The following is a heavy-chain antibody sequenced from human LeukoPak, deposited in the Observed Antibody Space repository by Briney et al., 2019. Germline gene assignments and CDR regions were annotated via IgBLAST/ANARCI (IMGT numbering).Heavy chain of an antibody. CDR1: GGSISSGGYY. V-gene: IGHV4-31*03. CDR2: IYYSGST. Sequence: SETLSLTCTVSGGSISSGGYYWNWIRQHPGKGLEWIGYIYYSGSTYYNPSLKSRVTISVDTSKNQFSLKLSSVTAADTAVYYCARGKGPYYFDYWGQGTLDTVSS. CDR3: ARGKGPYYFDY. J-gene: IGHJ4*02.